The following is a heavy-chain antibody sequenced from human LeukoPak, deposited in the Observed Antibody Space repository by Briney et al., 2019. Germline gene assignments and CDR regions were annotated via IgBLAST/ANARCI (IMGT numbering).Heavy chain of an antibody. CDR2: IWYDGNNK. CDR1: GFAFSGYG. D-gene: IGHD2-2*01. CDR3: ARDCRFGSTTCHDY. V-gene: IGHV3-33*01. Sequence: GGSLRLSCAASGFAFSGYGMHWVPQAPGKGLEWVAVIWYDGNNKYYEDSVKGRFTISRDNSKNTLYLQMNSLRAEDTAVYYCARDCRFGSTTCHDYWGQGTLVTVSS. J-gene: IGHJ4*02.